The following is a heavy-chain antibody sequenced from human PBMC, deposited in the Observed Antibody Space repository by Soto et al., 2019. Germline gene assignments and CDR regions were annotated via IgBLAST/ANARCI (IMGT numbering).Heavy chain of an antibody. Sequence: QAGGSLRLSCTAPGFTFGDYAMSWFRQAPGKGLEWVGFIRSKAYGGTTEYAASVKGRFTISRDDSKNTLYLQMNSLKTEDTAVYYCTTNWVRITIFGVVTSIPNLDYWGQGTLVTVSS. CDR3: TTNWVRITIFGVVTSIPNLDY. V-gene: IGHV3-49*03. D-gene: IGHD3-3*01. CDR1: GFTFGDYA. CDR2: IRSKAYGGTT. J-gene: IGHJ4*02.